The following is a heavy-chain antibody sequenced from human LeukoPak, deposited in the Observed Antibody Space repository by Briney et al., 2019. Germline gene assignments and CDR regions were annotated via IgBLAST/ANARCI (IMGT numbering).Heavy chain of an antibody. CDR1: GYSISSGYY. D-gene: IGHD3-3*01. J-gene: IGHJ4*02. CDR3: AREGPQNYDFWSGYCDY. Sequence: PSETLSLTCTVSGYSISSGYYWGWIRQPAGKGLEWIGSIYHSGSTYYNPSLKSRVTISVDTSKNQFSLKLSSVTAADTAVYYCAREGPQNYDFWSGYCDYWGQGTLVTVSS. CDR2: IYHSGST. V-gene: IGHV4-38-2*02.